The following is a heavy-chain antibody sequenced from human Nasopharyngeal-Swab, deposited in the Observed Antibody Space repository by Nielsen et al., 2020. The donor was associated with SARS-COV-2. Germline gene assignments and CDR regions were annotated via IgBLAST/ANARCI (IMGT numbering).Heavy chain of an antibody. Sequence: SETLSLTCAISGDSVSSSSAAWNWIRQSPSRGLELLGRTYYRSKWYTDYAVSVKSRITINPDTSKNQFSLHLNSVTPEDTAVYYCARARGAYGDYYYYYYTDVWGKGTTVTVSS. J-gene: IGHJ6*03. CDR2: TYYRSKWYT. D-gene: IGHD4-17*01. CDR3: ARARGAYGDYYYYYYTDV. CDR1: GDSVSSSSAA. V-gene: IGHV6-1*01.